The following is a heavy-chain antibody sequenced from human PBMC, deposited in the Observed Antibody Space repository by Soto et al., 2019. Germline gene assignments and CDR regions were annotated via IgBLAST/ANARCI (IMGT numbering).Heavy chain of an antibody. J-gene: IGHJ4*02. D-gene: IGHD4-17*01. CDR3: ARREAYGDHFDY. V-gene: IGHV4-39*01. Sequence: SETLSLTCTVSGGSISSSSYYWGWIRQPPGKGLEWIGSIYYSGSTYYNPSLKSRVTISVDTSKNQFSLKLSSVTAADTAVYYCARREAYGDHFDYWGQGTLVTVSS. CDR1: GGSISSSSYY. CDR2: IYYSGST.